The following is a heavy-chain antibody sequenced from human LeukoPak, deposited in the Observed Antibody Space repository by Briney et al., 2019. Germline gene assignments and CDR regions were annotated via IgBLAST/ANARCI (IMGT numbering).Heavy chain of an antibody. V-gene: IGHV1-2*02. Sequence: ASVKVCCKASGYTFIGHYMHWVRQAPGQGLEWMGWINSNSGGTKYAQKFQGSVIMTRDTSISTAYMELSRLKSDDTAVYYCARGRIHSWSDAFGLSGQGTTVTVSS. CDR3: ARGRIHSWSDAFGL. J-gene: IGHJ3*01. CDR2: INSNSGGT. CDR1: GYTFIGHY. D-gene: IGHD5-18*01.